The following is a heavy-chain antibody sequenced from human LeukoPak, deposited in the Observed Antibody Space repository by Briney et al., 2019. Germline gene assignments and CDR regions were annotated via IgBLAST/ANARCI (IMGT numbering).Heavy chain of an antibody. V-gene: IGHV1-2*02. Sequence: ASVTVSCKASGYTFTDYYMHWVRQAPGQGLEWMGWINTNSGGTDYAQKFQGRVTMTRDTSINTAYMDLSRLTSDGTAVYFCATAGAILGLKTNWGQGNRVTVSS. CDR3: ATAGAILGLKTN. J-gene: IGHJ4*02. CDR2: INTNSGGT. D-gene: IGHD3/OR15-3a*01. CDR1: GYTFTDYY.